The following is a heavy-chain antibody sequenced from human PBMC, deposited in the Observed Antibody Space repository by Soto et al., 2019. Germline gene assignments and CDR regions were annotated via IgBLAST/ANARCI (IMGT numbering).Heavy chain of an antibody. J-gene: IGHJ6*01. D-gene: IGHD2-8*01. CDR2: FFSGGST. Sequence: GPLRLSCAASGFTVSNNSMSWVRQAPGKGLEWVSVFFSGGSTSYEDSVQGRFTISRDNSKNTLYLQMNSLRVEDTAVYYCARGWSSGLDVWGQGTTVTVSS. CDR1: GFTVSNNS. V-gene: IGHV3-53*01. CDR3: ARGWSSGLDV.